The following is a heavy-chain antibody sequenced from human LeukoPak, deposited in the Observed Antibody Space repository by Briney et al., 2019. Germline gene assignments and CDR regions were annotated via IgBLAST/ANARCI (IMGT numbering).Heavy chain of an antibody. J-gene: IGHJ4*02. CDR1: GFTFGDYA. Sequence: PGGSLRLFCTASGFTFGDYAMSWFRQAPGKGLEWVGFIRSKAYGGTTEYAASVKGRFTISRDDSKSIAYLQMNSLKTEDTAVYYCTRGRGDYVWGSYRLYWGQGTLVTVSS. V-gene: IGHV3-49*03. CDR3: TRGRGDYVWGSYRLY. D-gene: IGHD3-16*02. CDR2: IRSKAYGGTT.